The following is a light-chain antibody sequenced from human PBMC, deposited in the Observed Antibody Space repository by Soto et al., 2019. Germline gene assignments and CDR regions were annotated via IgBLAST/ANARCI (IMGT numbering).Light chain of an antibody. CDR1: SSAVGGYNY. CDR3: SSYAGSNMVV. V-gene: IGLV2-8*01. CDR2: EVS. J-gene: IGLJ2*01. Sequence: QSALTQPPSASGSPGQSVTISCTGTSSAVGGYNYVSWYQQHPGKAPKLMIYEVSKRPSGVPDRFSGSKSGNTASLTVSGLQAEDEADYYCSSYAGSNMVVFGGGTKVTVL.